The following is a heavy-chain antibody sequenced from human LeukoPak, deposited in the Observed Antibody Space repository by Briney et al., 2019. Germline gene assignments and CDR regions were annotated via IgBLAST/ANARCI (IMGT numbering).Heavy chain of an antibody. Sequence: PSETLSLTCAVYGGSFSGYYWSWIRQPPGKGLEWIGEINHSGSTNYNPSLKSRVTISVDTSKNQFSLKLSSVTAADTAVYYCARHFFYYYDSSGYYYPYYHYMDVWGKGTTVTISS. V-gene: IGHV4-34*01. CDR2: INHSGST. CDR3: ARHFFYYYDSSGYYYPYYHYMDV. D-gene: IGHD3-22*01. J-gene: IGHJ6*03. CDR1: GGSFSGYY.